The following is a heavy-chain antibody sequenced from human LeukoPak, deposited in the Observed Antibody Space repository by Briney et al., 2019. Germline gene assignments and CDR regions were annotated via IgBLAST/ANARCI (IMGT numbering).Heavy chain of an antibody. CDR1: GFTFSSYS. Sequence: GGSLRLSCAASGFTFSSYSMNWVRQAPGKGLEWVSSISSSSSYIYYADSVKGRFTISRDNAKNSLYLQMNSLRAEDTAVYYCARDSVGVSNEDFDYWGQGTLVTVSS. D-gene: IGHD3-16*01. V-gene: IGHV3-21*01. J-gene: IGHJ4*02. CDR2: ISSSSSYI. CDR3: ARDSVGVSNEDFDY.